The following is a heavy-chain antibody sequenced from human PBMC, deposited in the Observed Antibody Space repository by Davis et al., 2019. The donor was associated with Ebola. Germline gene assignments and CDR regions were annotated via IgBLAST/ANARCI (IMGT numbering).Heavy chain of an antibody. D-gene: IGHD3-9*01. Sequence: GGSLRLSCAASGFTFSSYAMSWVRQAPGQGLEWVSAISGSGGSTYYADSVKGRFTISRDNSKNTLYLQMSSLRAEDTAVYYCARAVYDILTGYYDYWGQGTLVTVSS. J-gene: IGHJ4*02. CDR2: ISGSGGST. CDR1: GFTFSSYA. CDR3: ARAVYDILTGYYDY. V-gene: IGHV3-23*01.